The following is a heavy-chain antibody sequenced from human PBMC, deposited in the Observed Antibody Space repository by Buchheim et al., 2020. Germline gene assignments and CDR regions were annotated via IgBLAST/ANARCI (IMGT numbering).Heavy chain of an antibody. Sequence: QVQLQESGPGLVKPSETLSLTCTVSGGSISSYYWSWIRQPPGKGLEWIGYIYYSGSTNYNPSLKSRVTISVDTSKNQFSLKLSSVTAADTAVYYCARGEVVNIHYYYYGMDVWGQGTT. J-gene: IGHJ6*02. V-gene: IGHV4-59*01. CDR2: IYYSGST. CDR1: GGSISSYY. CDR3: ARGEVVNIHYYYYGMDV. D-gene: IGHD4-23*01.